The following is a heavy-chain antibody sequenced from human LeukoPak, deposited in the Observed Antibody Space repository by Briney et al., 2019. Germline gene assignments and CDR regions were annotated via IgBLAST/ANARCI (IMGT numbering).Heavy chain of an antibody. CDR3: TRYNNDHFDY. D-gene: IGHD1-14*01. Sequence: KPGGSLRLSCAASGFTFSSYDMHWVRQAPGKGLEWVAVMWSDGSNKYHADSVKGRFTISRDNSKNTMSVQMDDLRAEDTAVYYCTRYNNDHFDYWGQGTLVTVSS. CDR1: GFTFSSYD. J-gene: IGHJ4*02. CDR2: MWSDGSNK. V-gene: IGHV3-33*01.